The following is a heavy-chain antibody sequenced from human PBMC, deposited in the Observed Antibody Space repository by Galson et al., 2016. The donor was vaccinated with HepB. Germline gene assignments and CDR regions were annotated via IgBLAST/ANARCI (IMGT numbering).Heavy chain of an antibody. CDR3: ARISDIWSGYSPFGY. V-gene: IGHV1-46*01. CDR2: INPSGDYT. J-gene: IGHJ4*02. CDR1: GXXVTXXX. Sequence: SVKVXCKASGXXVTXXXVHXXXQAXXQGLEXMGIINPSGDYTSYAQKFQGRVTMTRDTSTNTVYMELSSLSFYDTAVYYCARISDIWSGYSPFGYWGQGTLVTVSS. D-gene: IGHD3-3*01.